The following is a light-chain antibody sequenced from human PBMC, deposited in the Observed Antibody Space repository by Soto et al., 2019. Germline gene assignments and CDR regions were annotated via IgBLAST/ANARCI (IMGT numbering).Light chain of an antibody. V-gene: IGKV3-20*01. Sequence: EILLTQSPGTLSLSQGERATLSCRASRSSLAWYQQRPGQPPRLLIYGASNRATGVPARFSGSGSGTDFTLTISRLEPEDFAVYYCQQFDDSPPWTFGQGTRVEIK. CDR3: QQFDDSPPWT. CDR2: GAS. CDR1: RSS. J-gene: IGKJ1*01.